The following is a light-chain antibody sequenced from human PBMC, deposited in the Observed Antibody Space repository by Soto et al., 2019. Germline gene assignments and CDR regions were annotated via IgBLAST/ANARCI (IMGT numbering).Light chain of an antibody. CDR1: SSDVGAYNF. V-gene: IGLV2-8*01. CDR3: TSYAGSIPVV. J-gene: IGLJ2*01. Sequence: QSVLTQPPPASGSPGQSVTISCTGASSDVGAYNFVSWYQQHPGKAPKLMIYDVTERPSGVPDRFSGSKSGNTASLTVSGLQAEYEAHYYCTSYAGSIPVVFGGGTKLTVL. CDR2: DVT.